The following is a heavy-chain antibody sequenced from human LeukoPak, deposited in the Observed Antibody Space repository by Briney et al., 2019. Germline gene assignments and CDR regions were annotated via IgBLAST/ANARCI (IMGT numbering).Heavy chain of an antibody. CDR3: ARGDGVYVY. V-gene: IGHV3-53*01. D-gene: IGHD5/OR15-5a*01. Sequence: PGGSLRLSCAASGFTFSNNWMHWVRQAPGQGLEWVSVIYFGGTTYYADSVKGRFTISRDNSKNTVYLQMNSLRVEDTAVYYCARGDGVYVYWGQGTLVTVSS. CDR1: GFTFSNNW. CDR2: IYFGGTT. J-gene: IGHJ4*02.